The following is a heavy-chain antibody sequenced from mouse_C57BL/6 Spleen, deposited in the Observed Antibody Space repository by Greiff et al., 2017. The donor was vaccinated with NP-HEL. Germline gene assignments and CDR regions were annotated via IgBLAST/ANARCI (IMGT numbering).Heavy chain of an antibody. CDR2: IHPNSGST. CDR3: ARSADSRDYAMDY. CDR1: GYTFTSYW. V-gene: IGHV1-64*01. J-gene: IGHJ4*01. D-gene: IGHD2-4*01. Sequence: QVQLQQSGAELVKPGASVKLSCKASGYTFTSYWMHWVKQRPGQGLEWIGMIHPNSGSTNYNEKFKSKATLTVDKSSSTAYMQLSSLTSEDSAVYYCARSADSRDYAMDYWGQGTSVTVSS.